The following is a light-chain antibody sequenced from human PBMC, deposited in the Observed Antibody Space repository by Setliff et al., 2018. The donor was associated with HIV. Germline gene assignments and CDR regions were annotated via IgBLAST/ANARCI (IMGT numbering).Light chain of an antibody. V-gene: IGLV1-47*02. CDR3: ATSDDGLSAVV. CDR1: VSNIGRNS. J-gene: IGLJ2*01. Sequence: QSVLTQPPSTSGTPGQKVTISCSGSVSNIGRNSVFWYQQLPGTAPKLLMYNNDQRPSGVPDRFSGSKSGTSASLAIADLRSGDEADYYCATSDDGLSAVVFGGGTKVTVL. CDR2: NND.